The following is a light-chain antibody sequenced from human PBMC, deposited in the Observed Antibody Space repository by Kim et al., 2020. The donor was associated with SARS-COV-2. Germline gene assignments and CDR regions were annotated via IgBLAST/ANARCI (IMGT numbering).Light chain of an antibody. CDR1: QRVSSSY. J-gene: IGKJ4*01. CDR2: GAS. CDR3: QQYGSSPRLT. V-gene: IGKV3-20*01. Sequence: PGERPPLYCRASQRVSSSYLAWYPQKPGQAPRLLIYGASSRATGIPDRFSGSGSGTDFTLTISRLEPEDFAVYYCQQYGSSPRLTFGGGTKVDIK.